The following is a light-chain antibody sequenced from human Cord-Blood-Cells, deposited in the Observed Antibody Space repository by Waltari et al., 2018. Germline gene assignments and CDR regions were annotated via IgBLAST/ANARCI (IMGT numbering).Light chain of an antibody. CDR3: QQRSNWLRT. CDR2: DAS. J-gene: IGKJ4*01. V-gene: IGKV3-11*01. Sequence: EIVLTQSPATLALSPGERATLSCRASQSVSSYLAWYQQTPGQAPRLLIYDASNRATGIPARFSGSGSGTDFTLTMSSLEPEDFAVYYCQQRSNWLRTVGGGTKVEIK. CDR1: QSVSSY.